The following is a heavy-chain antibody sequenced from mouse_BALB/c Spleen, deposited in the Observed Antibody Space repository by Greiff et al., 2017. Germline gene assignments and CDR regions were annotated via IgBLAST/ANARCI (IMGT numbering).Heavy chain of an antibody. V-gene: IGHV2-9*02. D-gene: IGHD6-1*01. J-gene: IGHJ3*01. CDR1: GFSLTSYG. CDR2: IWAGGST. Sequence: QAQLKESGPGLVAPSQSLSITCTVSGFSLTSYGVHWVRQPPGKGLEWLGVIWAGGSTNYNSALMSRLSISKDNSKSQVFLKMNSLQTDDTAMYYCARAPQPGPFAYWGQGTLVTVSA. CDR3: ARAPQPGPFAY.